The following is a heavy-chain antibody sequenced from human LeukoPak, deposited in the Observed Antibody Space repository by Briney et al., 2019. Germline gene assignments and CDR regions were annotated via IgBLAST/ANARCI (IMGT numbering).Heavy chain of an antibody. J-gene: IGHJ4*02. D-gene: IGHD5-24*01. CDR2: INYSGNT. CDR3: ARGRGVRWLHNRPLDY. Sequence: ASETLSLTCAVYGGSFSDYYWSWIRQPPGKGLEWIAEINYSGNTNYNPSLKSRVTISVDTSKNQFSLKLSSVTAADTAVYYCARGRGVRWLHNRPLDYWGQGTLVTVSS. V-gene: IGHV4-34*01. CDR1: GGSFSDYY.